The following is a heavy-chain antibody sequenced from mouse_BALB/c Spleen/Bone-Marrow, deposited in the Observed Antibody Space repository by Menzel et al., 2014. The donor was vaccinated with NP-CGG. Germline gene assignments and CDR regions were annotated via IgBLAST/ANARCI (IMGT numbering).Heavy chain of an antibody. V-gene: IGHV1-5*01. Sequence: EVKLVESGTVLARPGTSVKMSCKASGYSFTSYWMHWVEQRPGQGLEWIGVIYLGNSDTSYNQKFKGKAKLTAVTSASTAYMELSSLTNEDSAVYYCTRRNYRYDGFAYWGQGTLVTVSA. J-gene: IGHJ3*01. CDR3: TRRNYRYDGFAY. CDR2: IYLGNSDT. D-gene: IGHD2-14*01. CDR1: GYSFTSYW.